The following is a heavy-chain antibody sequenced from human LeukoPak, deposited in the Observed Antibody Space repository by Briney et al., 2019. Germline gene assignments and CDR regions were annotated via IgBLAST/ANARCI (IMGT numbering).Heavy chain of an antibody. V-gene: IGHV5-51*01. D-gene: IGHD3-9*01. CDR2: IYPSGSDA. CDR3: ARRNYDILTGYYNDYFDY. J-gene: IGHJ4*02. Sequence: GESLKISCKASGYRFTSYWIGWVRQMPGKGLEGVGSIYPSGSDARYSPSFQGQVTISADKSINTASLQWSSLKASDTAMYYCARRNYDILTGYYNDYFDYWGQGTLVTVSS. CDR1: GYRFTSYW.